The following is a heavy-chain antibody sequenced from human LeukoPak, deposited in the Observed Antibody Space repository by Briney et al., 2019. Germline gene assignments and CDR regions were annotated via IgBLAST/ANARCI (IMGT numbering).Heavy chain of an antibody. D-gene: IGHD3-10*01. V-gene: IGHV1-18*01. Sequence: ASVKDSRQPSRYTLTSYGISWVRQAPGQGLEWMGWISAYNGNTNYAQKLQGRVTMTTDTSTSTAYMELRSLRSDDTAVYYCARDGLIWSYLFDYWGQGTLVTVSS. CDR2: ISAYNGNT. CDR3: ARDGLIWSYLFDY. CDR1: RYTLTSYG. J-gene: IGHJ4*02.